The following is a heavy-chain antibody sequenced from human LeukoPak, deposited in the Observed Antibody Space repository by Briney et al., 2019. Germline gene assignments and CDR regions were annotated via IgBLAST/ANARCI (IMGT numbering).Heavy chain of an antibody. D-gene: IGHD3-3*01. CDR1: GFTFSSYA. CDR3: AKTAIFGVVEELDY. J-gene: IGHJ4*02. V-gene: IGHV3-23*01. CDR2: ISSSGGST. Sequence: GGSLRLSCAASGFTFSSYAMSWVRQAPGKGLEWVSAISSSGGSTYYADSVKGRFTISRDNSKNTLYLQMNSLRAEDTAVYYCAKTAIFGVVEELDYWGQGTLVTVSS.